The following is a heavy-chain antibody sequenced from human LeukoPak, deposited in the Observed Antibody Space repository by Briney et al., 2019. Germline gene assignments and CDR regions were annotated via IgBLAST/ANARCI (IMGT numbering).Heavy chain of an antibody. D-gene: IGHD6-19*01. V-gene: IGHV3-11*01. CDR1: GFTFSDYY. Sequence: KSGGSLRPSCAASGFTFSDYYMSWIRQAPGKGLEWVSYISSSGSTIYYADSVKGRFTISRDNAKNSLYLQMNSLRAEDTAVYYCARMYEQWLGTGTFDYWGQGTLVTVSS. J-gene: IGHJ4*02. CDR3: ARMYEQWLGTGTFDY. CDR2: ISSSGSTI.